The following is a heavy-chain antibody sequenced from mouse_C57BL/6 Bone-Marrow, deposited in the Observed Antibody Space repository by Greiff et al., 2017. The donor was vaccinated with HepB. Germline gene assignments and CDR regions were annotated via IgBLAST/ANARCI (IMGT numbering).Heavy chain of an antibody. J-gene: IGHJ2*01. CDR2: IDPETGGT. CDR1: GYTFTDYE. CDR3: TREEKLGRDY. Sequence: LVESGAELVRPGASVTLSCKASGYTFTDYEMHWVKQTPVHGLEWIGAIDPETGGTAYNQKFKGKAILTADKSSSTAYMELRSLTSEDSAVYYCTREEKLGRDYWGQGTTLTVSS. D-gene: IGHD4-1*01. V-gene: IGHV1-15*01.